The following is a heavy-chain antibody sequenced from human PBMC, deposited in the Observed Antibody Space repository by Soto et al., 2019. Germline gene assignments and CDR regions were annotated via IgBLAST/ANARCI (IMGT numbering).Heavy chain of an antibody. CDR1: GYTFTGYY. CDR3: ARIYCSTSSCHTIAF. J-gene: IGHJ4*02. CDR2: SNPSGGST. V-gene: IGHV1-46*01. D-gene: IGHD2-2*02. Sequence: ASVKDSCKAAGYTFTGYYMHWVRQAPGQGLEWMGISNPSGGSTSYAQKFQGRVTMTRDTSTSTVYMQLSSLRSEDTAVYYCARIYCSTSSCHTIAFWGQGTLVTVSS.